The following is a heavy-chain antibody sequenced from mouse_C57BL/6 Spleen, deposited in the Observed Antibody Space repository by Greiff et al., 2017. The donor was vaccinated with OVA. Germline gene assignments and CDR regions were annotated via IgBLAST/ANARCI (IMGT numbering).Heavy chain of an antibody. Sequence: QVQLQQSGPELVKPGASVKISCKASGYAFSSSWMNWVKQRPGKGLEWIGRIYPGDGDTNYNGKFKGKATLTADKSSSTAYMQLSSLTSEDSAVYFCARSCGDWYFAVRGTGTTGTVST. CDR1: GYAFSSSW. D-gene: IGHD1-1*02. CDR2: IYPGDGDT. J-gene: IGHJ1*03. V-gene: IGHV1-82*01. CDR3: ARSCGDWYFAV.